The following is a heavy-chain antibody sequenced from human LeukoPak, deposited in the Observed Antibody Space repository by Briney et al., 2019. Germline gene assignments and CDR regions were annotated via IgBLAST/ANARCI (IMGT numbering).Heavy chain of an antibody. Sequence: GGALRLSCAASGFTFSSYGMHWVRQAPGKGLEWVAVIWYDGSNKYYADSVKGLFTISRDNSKNTLYLQMNSLRAEDTAVYYCARDGRRYSSSWSDYWGQGTLVTVSS. D-gene: IGHD6-13*01. J-gene: IGHJ4*02. V-gene: IGHV3-33*01. CDR3: ARDGRRYSSSWSDY. CDR1: GFTFSSYG. CDR2: IWYDGSNK.